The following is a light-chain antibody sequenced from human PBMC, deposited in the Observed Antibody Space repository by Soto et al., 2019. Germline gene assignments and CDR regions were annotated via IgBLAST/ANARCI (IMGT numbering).Light chain of an antibody. CDR3: QQYYSYPRT. V-gene: IGKV4-1*01. Sequence: DIVMTQSPDSLAVSLGERATINCKSSQSVFSYLAWYQQKPGQPPKLLIYWTSTRESGVPDRFSGSGSGTEFTLTISSLQAEDVAVYYCQQYYSYPRTFGQGTRVEI. CDR1: QSVFSY. CDR2: WTS. J-gene: IGKJ1*01.